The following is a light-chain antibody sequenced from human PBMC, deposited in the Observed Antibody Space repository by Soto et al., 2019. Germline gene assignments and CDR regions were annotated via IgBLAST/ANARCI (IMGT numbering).Light chain of an antibody. CDR3: NSYTTRNTLVV. J-gene: IGLJ2*01. Sequence: QSALTQPASVSGSLGQSITISCTGTSSDVGNYNYVSWYQHHPGKAPKLMIYEVSNRPSGVSTRFSGSKSGNTASLTISGLQAEDEAASYCNSYTTRNTLVVFGGGTKLTVL. V-gene: IGLV2-14*01. CDR2: EVS. CDR1: SSDVGNYNY.